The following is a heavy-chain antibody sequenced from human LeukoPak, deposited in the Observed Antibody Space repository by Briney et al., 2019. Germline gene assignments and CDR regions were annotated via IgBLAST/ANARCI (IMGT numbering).Heavy chain of an antibody. D-gene: IGHD6-19*01. CDR3: ATVRSSGWFPSPNYYYYGMDV. V-gene: IGHV1-24*01. Sequence: ASVKVSCKVSGYTLTEFSMHWVRQAPGKGLEWMGGFDPEDGETIYAQKFQGRVTMTEDTSTDTAYMELSSLRSEDTAVYYCATVRSSGWFPSPNYYYYGMDVWGQGTTVTVSS. CDR2: FDPEDGET. CDR1: GYTLTEFS. J-gene: IGHJ6*02.